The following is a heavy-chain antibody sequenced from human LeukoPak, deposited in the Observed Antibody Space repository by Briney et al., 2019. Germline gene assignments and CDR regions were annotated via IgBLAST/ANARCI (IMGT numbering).Heavy chain of an antibody. D-gene: IGHD3-10*01. V-gene: IGHV3-43*01. CDR3: ATGSGTYSPDY. J-gene: IGHJ4*02. Sequence: GRSLRLSCAASGFTFDDYAMHWVRQAPGEGLEWVSLINRDGGSTYYADSVKGRFTISRDNSKKSLYLQMNSLRTEDTALYYCATGSGTYSPDYWGQGTLVTVSS. CDR1: GFTFDDYA. CDR2: INRDGGST.